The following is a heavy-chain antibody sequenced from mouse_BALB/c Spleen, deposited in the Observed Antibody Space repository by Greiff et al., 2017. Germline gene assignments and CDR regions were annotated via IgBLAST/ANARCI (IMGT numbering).Heavy chain of an antibody. V-gene: IGHV1S137*01. J-gene: IGHJ3*01. CDR3: AREVYDGYPWFAY. Sequence: QVQLKQSGAELVRPGVSVKISCKGSGYTFTDYAMHWVKQSHAKSLEWIGVISTYYGDASYNQKFKGKATMTVDKSSSTAYMELARLTSEDSAIYYCAREVYDGYPWFAYWGQGTLVTVSA. CDR1: GYTFTDYA. D-gene: IGHD2-3*01. CDR2: ISTYYGDA.